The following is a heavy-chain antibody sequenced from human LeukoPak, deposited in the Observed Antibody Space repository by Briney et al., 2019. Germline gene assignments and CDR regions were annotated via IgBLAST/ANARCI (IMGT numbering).Heavy chain of an antibody. CDR2: INPSGGST. J-gene: IGHJ5*02. CDR3: ARDPVARGRSGGGWFDP. V-gene: IGHV1-46*01. CDR1: GYTFTSYY. D-gene: IGHD1-14*01. Sequence: ASVKVSCKASGYTFTSYYMHWVRQAPGQGLEWMGIINPSGGSTSYAQKFQGRVTMTRGTSTSTVYMELSSLRSEDTAVYYCARDPVARGRSGGGWFDPWGQGTLVTVSS.